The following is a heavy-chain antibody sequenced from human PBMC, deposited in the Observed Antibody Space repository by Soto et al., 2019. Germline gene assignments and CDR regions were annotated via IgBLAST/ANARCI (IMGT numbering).Heavy chain of an antibody. CDR3: ARSNSGYYKWFDP. D-gene: IGHD3-22*01. CDR1: GDSISTSNYY. CDR2: IYYSGIT. V-gene: IGHV4-39*01. J-gene: IGHJ5*02. Sequence: HLQLQESGPGLVKPSETLSLTCTVSGDSISTSNYYWGWIRQPPGKGLEWIANIYYSGITYCNPSLKSRVAISVDTSKNQFSLKLSSVTAADTAIDYCARSNSGYYKWFDPWGQGTLVTVSS.